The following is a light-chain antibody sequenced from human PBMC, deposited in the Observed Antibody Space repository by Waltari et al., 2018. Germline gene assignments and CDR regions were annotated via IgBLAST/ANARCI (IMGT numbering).Light chain of an antibody. CDR3: QHRDNWLFT. CDR2: NSS. Sequence: EIVLTQAPATLSFSPGDRATLSCRASQSIQTFLAWYQQKPGQAPRLLIYNSSLRASGGPVRLSGSGSGTDFTLTISHLEPEDFAFYFFQHRDNWLFTFGPGTKVEIK. J-gene: IGKJ3*01. V-gene: IGKV3-11*01. CDR1: QSIQTF.